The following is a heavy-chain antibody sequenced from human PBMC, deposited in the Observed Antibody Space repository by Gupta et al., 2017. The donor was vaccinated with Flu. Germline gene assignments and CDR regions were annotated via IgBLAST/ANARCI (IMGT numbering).Heavy chain of an antibody. Sequence: VSLLESGGGLVQPGGSLRLSCVVSGFTFRDCAMSWVRQAPGKGLEWVSRVGGYNENTYYADSVKGRFTIARDSSKNTVYLQMNALTADDTALYYCHPTIYYDRGIDYWGPGALVTVSS. CDR2: VGGYNENT. V-gene: IGHV3-23*01. J-gene: IGHJ4*02. CDR1: GFTFRDCA. D-gene: IGHD3-22*01. CDR3: HPTIYYDRGIDY.